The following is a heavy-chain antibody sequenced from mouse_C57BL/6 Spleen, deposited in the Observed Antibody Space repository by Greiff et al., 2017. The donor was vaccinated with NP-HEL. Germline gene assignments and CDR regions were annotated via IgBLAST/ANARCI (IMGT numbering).Heavy chain of an antibody. CDR2: IYPGSGST. D-gene: IGHD2-5*01. J-gene: IGHJ1*03. CDR1: GYTFTSYW. Sequence: QVQLQQPGAELVKPGASVKMSCKASGYTFTSYWITWVKQRPGQGLEWIGDIYPGSGSTNYNEKFKSKATLTVDTSSSTAYMQLSSLTSEDSAVYYCARYPAYYSNYGYFDVWGTGTTVTVSS. V-gene: IGHV1-55*01. CDR3: ARYPAYYSNYGYFDV.